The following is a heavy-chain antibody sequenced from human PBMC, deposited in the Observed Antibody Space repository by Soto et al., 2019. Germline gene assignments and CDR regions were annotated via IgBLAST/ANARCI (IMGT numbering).Heavy chain of an antibody. CDR3: ASGYFDSGAYTRFDY. Sequence: QVQLVESGGGVVQPGRSLRLSCAASGFTFTNYAMHWVRQAPGKGLEWVAVISYDGGNNYYADSVKGRFTISRDNSKNTLYRQMNSLRDEDTAVFYCASGYFDSGAYTRFDYWGQGTLVTVSS. J-gene: IGHJ4*02. V-gene: IGHV3-30-3*01. CDR2: ISYDGGNN. CDR1: GFTFTNYA. D-gene: IGHD3-22*01.